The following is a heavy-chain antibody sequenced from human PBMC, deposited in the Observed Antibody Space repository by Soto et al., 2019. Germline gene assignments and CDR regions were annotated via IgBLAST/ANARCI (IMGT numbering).Heavy chain of an antibody. Sequence: VQLVEAGGGVVQPGRSLRLACAASRFTFDQYNMHWDRQAPGKGLECVSSITWHSGTIGYADSVKGRITISRDNVKNSLYMQMNSLRGVYKALYYRAIDMITFGDCNYYYMDVWGNGTTVPVSS. CDR1: RFTFDQYN. CDR2: ITWHSGTI. CDR3: AIDMITFGDCNYYYMDV. D-gene: IGHD3-16*01. J-gene: IGHJ6*03. V-gene: IGHV3-9*01.